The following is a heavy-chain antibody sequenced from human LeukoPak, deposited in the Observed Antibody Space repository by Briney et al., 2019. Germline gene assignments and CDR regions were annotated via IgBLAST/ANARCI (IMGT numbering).Heavy chain of an antibody. CDR2: ISGSGFTI. J-gene: IGHJ6*03. V-gene: IGHV3-48*01. CDR1: GFTFSRSS. Sequence: GGSLRLSCAASGFTFSRSSMNWVRQAPGKGLEWISYISGSGFTIHYADSVKGRFTISRDNAKNSLYLQMNSLRAEDTAVYYCARGVPKTSYYYYYMDVWGKGTTVTVSS. D-gene: IGHD4-11*01. CDR3: ARGVPKTSYYYYYMDV.